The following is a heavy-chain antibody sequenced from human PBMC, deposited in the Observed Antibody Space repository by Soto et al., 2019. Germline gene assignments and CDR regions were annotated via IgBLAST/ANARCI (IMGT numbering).Heavy chain of an antibody. Sequence: SQTDSLTYALCGGSVSSNSGAWNWIRQSPSRGLEWLGRTYYKSQWYYDYAVSVKSRITINPDTSKNQFSLQLNSVSPEDTAVYYCARYRQSVRGVQIAVGGFDFWGQGTLVTVSS. CDR3: ARYRQSVRGVQIAVGGFDF. V-gene: IGHV6-1*01. CDR2: TYYKSQWYY. J-gene: IGHJ4*02. CDR1: GGSVSSNSGA. D-gene: IGHD6-19*01.